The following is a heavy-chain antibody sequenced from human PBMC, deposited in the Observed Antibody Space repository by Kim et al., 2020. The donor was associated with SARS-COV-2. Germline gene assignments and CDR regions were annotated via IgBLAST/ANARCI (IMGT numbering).Heavy chain of an antibody. V-gene: IGHV3-21*01. Sequence: GGSLRLSCAASGFSFSRYSMNWVRQAPGKGLEWVSSTTGSSSHIFYADSVKGRFTISRDNAKNSLYLQMNSLRAEDTAVYYCAREHCSGGYCYGCSDYWGQGTLVTVSS. J-gene: IGHJ4*02. CDR3: AREHCSGGYCYGCSDY. CDR2: TTGSSSHI. D-gene: IGHD2-15*01. CDR1: GFSFSRYS.